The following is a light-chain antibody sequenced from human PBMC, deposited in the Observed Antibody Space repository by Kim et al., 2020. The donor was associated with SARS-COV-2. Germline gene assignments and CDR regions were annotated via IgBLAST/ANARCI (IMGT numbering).Light chain of an antibody. Sequence: ALGQTVRITCQGDSLRSYYASWFQQKPGQAPLLVIYGQDNRPSGIPDRFSGSSSGNAASLTITGAQAEDEADYYCNSRDSSGNHWVFGGGTQLTVL. V-gene: IGLV3-19*01. CDR2: GQD. J-gene: IGLJ3*02. CDR3: NSRDSSGNHWV. CDR1: SLRSYY.